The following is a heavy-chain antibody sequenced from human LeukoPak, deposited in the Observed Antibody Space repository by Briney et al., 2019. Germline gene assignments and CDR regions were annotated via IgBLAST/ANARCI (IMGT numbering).Heavy chain of an antibody. CDR2: ISLAGQT. Sequence: SETLSLTCGVSGGSIGGTNWWSWVRQPPGQGLEWIGEISLAGQTNYNPSLNGRVTMSLDKSSNQLSLHLTSVTAADTATYFCSRESGPFCPFGYWGQGTLVIVSS. J-gene: IGHJ4*02. CDR1: GGSIGGTNW. CDR3: SRESGPFCPFGY. D-gene: IGHD1-26*01. V-gene: IGHV4/OR15-8*02.